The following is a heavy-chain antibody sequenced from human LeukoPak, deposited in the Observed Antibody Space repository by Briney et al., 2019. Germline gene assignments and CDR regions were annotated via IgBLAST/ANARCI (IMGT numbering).Heavy chain of an antibody. CDR1: GFTFSSYG. CDR3: ARDDLLLSYGVMDV. V-gene: IGHV3-33*01. CDR2: IWYDGSNK. D-gene: IGHD5-18*01. J-gene: IGHJ6*02. Sequence: GGSLRLSCAASGFTFSSYGMHWVRQAPGKGLGWVAVIWYDGSNKYYADSVKGRFTISRDNSKNTLYLQMNSLRAEDTAVYYCARDDLLLSYGVMDVWGQGTTVTVSS.